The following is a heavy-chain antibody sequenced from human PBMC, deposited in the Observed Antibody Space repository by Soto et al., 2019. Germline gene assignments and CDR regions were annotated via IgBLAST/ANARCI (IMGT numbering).Heavy chain of an antibody. CDR3: ARHQEYYYYYMDV. D-gene: IGHD6-6*01. Sequence: SETLSLTCSVSGGSISNPIYYWAWIRQPPGKGLEWIGSIFYSGSAYYNPSLKSRVTMSVDTSQNQFSLKLGSVTAADTAVYYCARHQEYYYYYMDVWGKGTTVTVSS. CDR1: GGSISNPIYY. CDR2: IFYSGSA. V-gene: IGHV4-39*01. J-gene: IGHJ6*03.